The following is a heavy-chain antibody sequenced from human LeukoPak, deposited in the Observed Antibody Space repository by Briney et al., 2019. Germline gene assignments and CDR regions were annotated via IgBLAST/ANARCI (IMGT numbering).Heavy chain of an antibody. D-gene: IGHD6-6*01. CDR2: ISYDGSNK. V-gene: IGHV3-30*18. CDR1: GFTFSSYG. Sequence: PGGSLRLSCAASGFTFSSYGMHWVRQAPGKGLEWVAVISYDGSNKYYADSVKGRFTISRDNSKNTLYLQMNSLRAEDTAVYYCAKGARIAARHGGLDYWGQGTLVTVSS. J-gene: IGHJ4*02. CDR3: AKGARIAARHGGLDY.